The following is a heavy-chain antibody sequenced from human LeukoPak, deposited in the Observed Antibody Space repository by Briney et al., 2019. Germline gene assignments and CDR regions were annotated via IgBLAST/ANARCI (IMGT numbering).Heavy chain of an antibody. CDR3: ATISVAAADPGH. CDR1: GYTLTELS. D-gene: IGHD6-13*01. J-gene: IGHJ1*01. V-gene: IGHV1-24*01. Sequence: ASVKVSCKVSGYTLTELSMHWVRQAPGKGLEWMGGFDPEDGETIYAQKFQGRVTMTEDTSTDTAYMELSSLRSEDTAVYYCATISVAAADPGHWGQGTLVTVSS. CDR2: FDPEDGET.